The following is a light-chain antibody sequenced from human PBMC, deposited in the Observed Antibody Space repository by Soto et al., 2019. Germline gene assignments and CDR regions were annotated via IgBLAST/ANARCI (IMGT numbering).Light chain of an antibody. J-gene: IGKJ4*01. CDR1: QSISIW. V-gene: IGKV1-5*03. CDR2: KTS. Sequence: DIQMTQSPSTLSASVGDRVTFTCRASQSISIWLAWYQQKPGKAPKLLIYKTSNLESGGPVRFSVSGSGTEFALTISSLQPDDFATYYCQQYHTYSLTVGGGPKVELK. CDR3: QQYHTYSLT.